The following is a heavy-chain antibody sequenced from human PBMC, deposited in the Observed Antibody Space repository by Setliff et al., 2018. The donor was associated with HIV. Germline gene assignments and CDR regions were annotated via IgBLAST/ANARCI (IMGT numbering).Heavy chain of an antibody. D-gene: IGHD2-15*01. CDR1: GFTFRDYS. CDR3: ARVGSYWTQFDY. J-gene: IGHJ4*01. V-gene: IGHV3-48*01. CDR2: LGKSNSRM. Sequence: GGSLRLSCTASGFTFRDYSMNWVRQAPGKGLEWVSYLGKSNSRMTYAGSVKGRFTISGDNAKNTLYLQMNSLTSEDTAVYYCARVGSYWTQFDYWGQGTLVTVSS.